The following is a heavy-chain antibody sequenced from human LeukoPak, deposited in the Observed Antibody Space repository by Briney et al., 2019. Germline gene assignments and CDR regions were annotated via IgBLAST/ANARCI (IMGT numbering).Heavy chain of an antibody. CDR3: ARGGRGASNWTPYNWFDP. V-gene: IGHV3-20*04. D-gene: IGHD3/OR15-3a*01. J-gene: IGHJ5*02. Sequence: GGSLRLSCATSGFTFDDYGMSWVRQAPGKGLEWVSGINWHGDSTGYADSVKGRFTISRDNSKNTLFLQMSSLRAEDTALYYCARGGRGASNWTPYNWFDPWGQGTLVTVSS. CDR1: GFTFDDYG. CDR2: INWHGDST.